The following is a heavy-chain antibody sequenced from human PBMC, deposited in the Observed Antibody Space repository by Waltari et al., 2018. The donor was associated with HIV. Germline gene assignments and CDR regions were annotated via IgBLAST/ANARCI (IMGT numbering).Heavy chain of an antibody. CDR3: AKDPDYYDSSGYADYFDY. D-gene: IGHD3-22*01. V-gene: IGHV3-30*18. J-gene: IGHJ4*02. CDR1: GFTFSSYG. Sequence: QVQLVESGGGVVQPGRSLRLSCAASGFTFSSYGMHWVRQGPGKGVGWVAVISYDGSNKYYADSVKGRFTISRDNSKNTLYLQMNSLRAEDTAVYYCAKDPDYYDSSGYADYFDYWGQGTLVTVSS. CDR2: ISYDGSNK.